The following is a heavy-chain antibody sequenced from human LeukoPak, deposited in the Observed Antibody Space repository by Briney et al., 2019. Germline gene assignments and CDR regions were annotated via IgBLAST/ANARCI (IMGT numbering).Heavy chain of an antibody. CDR1: GFTFSSYA. J-gene: IGHJ4*02. CDR2: ISYDGSNK. CDR3: ARALIAAAGTGYFDY. V-gene: IGHV3-30*04. D-gene: IGHD6-13*01. Sequence: GGSLRLSCAASGFTFSSYAMHWVRQAPGKGLEGVAVISYDGSNKYYADSVKGRFTISRDNSKNTLYLQMNSLRAEDTAVYYCARALIAAAGTGYFDYWGQGTLVTVSS.